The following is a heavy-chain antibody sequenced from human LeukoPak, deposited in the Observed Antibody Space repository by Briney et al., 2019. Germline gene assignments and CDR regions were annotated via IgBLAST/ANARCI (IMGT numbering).Heavy chain of an antibody. CDR2: IKQDGSEK. CDR1: GFTFSSYC. D-gene: IGHD6-13*01. J-gene: IGHJ1*01. V-gene: IGHV3-7*01. Sequence: GGSLRLPCAASGFTFSSYCMSWVRQAPGKGLEWVANIKQDGSEKYYVDSVKGRFTISRDNAKNSLYLQMNSLRAEDTAVYYCARGPGYSSSWFEYFQHWGQGTLVTVSS. CDR3: ARGPGYSSSWFEYFQH.